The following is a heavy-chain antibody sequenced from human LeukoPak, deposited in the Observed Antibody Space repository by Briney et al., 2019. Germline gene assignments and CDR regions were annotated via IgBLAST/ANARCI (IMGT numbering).Heavy chain of an antibody. D-gene: IGHD5-18*01. CDR1: GGTFSSYA. Sequence: SVTVSCKASGGTFSSYAISWVRQAPGQGLGWMGGIIPIFGTANYAQKFQGRVTITADESTSTAYMELSSLRSEDTAVYYCARRRLDTAMVDQDYYYYDMDVWGQGTTVTVSS. J-gene: IGHJ6*02. CDR2: IIPIFGTA. CDR3: ARRRLDTAMVDQDYYYYDMDV. V-gene: IGHV1-69*13.